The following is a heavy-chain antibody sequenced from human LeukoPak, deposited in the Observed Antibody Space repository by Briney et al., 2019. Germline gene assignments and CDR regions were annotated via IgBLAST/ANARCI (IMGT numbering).Heavy chain of an antibody. J-gene: IGHJ4*02. CDR1: GGSISSYY. Sequence: SETLSLTCTVSGGSISSYYWSWIRQPPGKGLEWIGYIDYSGSTAYNPSLNGRVAVSEDTSKNQFSLKLRSVTAADTAVYYCARLNGGNWGPGILVTVSS. D-gene: IGHD4-23*01. V-gene: IGHV4-59*08. CDR3: ARLNGGN. CDR2: IDYSGST.